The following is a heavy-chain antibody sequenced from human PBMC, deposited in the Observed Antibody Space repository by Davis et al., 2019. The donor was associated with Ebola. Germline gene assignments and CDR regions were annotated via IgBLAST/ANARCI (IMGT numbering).Heavy chain of an antibody. Sequence: PGGSLRLSCSAYEFSISYYWMHWVRQAPGKGLEWVSGSNWNGGTTAYGDSVRGRFTISRDNAKNSLLLQMNSLRAEDTAFYYCARGQLAFDYWGQGILVTVSS. D-gene: IGHD1-1*01. CDR2: SNWNGGTT. CDR1: EFSISYYW. J-gene: IGHJ4*02. CDR3: ARGQLAFDY. V-gene: IGHV3-20*04.